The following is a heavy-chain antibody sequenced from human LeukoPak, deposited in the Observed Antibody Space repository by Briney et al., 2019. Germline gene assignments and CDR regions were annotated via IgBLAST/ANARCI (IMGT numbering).Heavy chain of an antibody. CDR3: ARQAYCGGDCYSAFDI. CDR1: GYSFTSYW. V-gene: IGHV5-51*01. J-gene: IGHJ3*02. Sequence: GESLKISCKGSGYSFTSYWIGWVRQMPGKGLEWMGIIYPGDSDTRYSPSFQGQVTISADKSISTAYLQWSSLKASDTAMYYCARQAYCGGDCYSAFDIWGRGTMVTVSS. CDR2: IYPGDSDT. D-gene: IGHD2-21*02.